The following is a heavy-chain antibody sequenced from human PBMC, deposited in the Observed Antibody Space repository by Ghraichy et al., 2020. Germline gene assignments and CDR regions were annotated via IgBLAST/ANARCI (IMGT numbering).Heavy chain of an antibody. D-gene: IGHD6-13*01. CDR3: ARDTQGSSSGDWFDP. Sequence: SETLSLTCTVSGGSISSYYWSWIRQPPGKGLEWIGYIYYSGSTNYNPSLKSRVTISVDTSKNQFSLKLSSVTAADTAVYYCARDTQGSSSGDWFDPWGQGTLVTVSS. CDR1: GGSISSYY. CDR2: IYYSGST. V-gene: IGHV4-59*01. J-gene: IGHJ5*02.